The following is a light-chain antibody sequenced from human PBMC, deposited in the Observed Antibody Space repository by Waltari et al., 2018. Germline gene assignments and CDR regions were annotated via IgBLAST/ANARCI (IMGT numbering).Light chain of an antibody. J-gene: IGLJ3*02. CDR1: SSDCWSYNL. CDR3: CSYVRDITWV. Sequence: QSALTQPASVSGSPGQSITIPCTGTSSDCWSYNLVSWYQHHPGKAPKLMIYGGTQRPSGVSDRFSGSKSGDTASLTISGLQAEDEADYYCCSYVRDITWVFGGGTKLTVL. V-gene: IGLV2-23*01. CDR2: GGT.